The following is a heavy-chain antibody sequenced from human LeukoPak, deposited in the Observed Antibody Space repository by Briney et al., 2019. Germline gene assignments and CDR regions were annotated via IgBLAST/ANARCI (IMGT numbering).Heavy chain of an antibody. CDR1: GGSISSGSYY. CDR2: IYTSGST. V-gene: IGHV4-61*02. D-gene: IGHD1-26*01. J-gene: IGHJ4*02. Sequence: SETLSLTCTVSGGSISSGSYYWSWIRQPAGKGLEWIGRIYTSGSTNYNPSLKSRVTISVDTSKNQFSLKLSSVTAADTAVYYCARGRVGGSYYNFDYWGQGTLVTVSS. CDR3: ARGRVGGSYYNFDY.